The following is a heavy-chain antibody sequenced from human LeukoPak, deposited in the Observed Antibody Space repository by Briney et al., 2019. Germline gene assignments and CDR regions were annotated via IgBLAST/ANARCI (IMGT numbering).Heavy chain of an antibody. V-gene: IGHV3-23*01. D-gene: IGHD3-10*01. CDR2: ISSSGDST. CDR3: AKYMVRGVIIYYGMDV. J-gene: IGHJ6*02. CDR1: GFTFSSYA. Sequence: PGGSPRLSCAASGFTFSSYAMSWVRQAPGKGLEWVSAISSSGDSTYYADSVKGRFAISRDNSKNTLYLQMNSLRAEDTAVYYCAKYMVRGVIIYYGMDVWGQGTTVTVSS.